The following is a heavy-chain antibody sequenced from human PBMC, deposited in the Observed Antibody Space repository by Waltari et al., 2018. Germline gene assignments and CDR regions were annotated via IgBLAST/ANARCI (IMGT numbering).Heavy chain of an antibody. CDR2: IYTSGST. CDR1: GGSISSGSYY. V-gene: IGHV4-61*02. Sequence: QVQLQESGPGLVKPSQTLSLTCTVSGGSISSGSYYWSWIRQPAGKGLEWIGRIYTSGSTNYNPSLKSRVTISVDTSKNQFSLKLSSVTAADTAVYYCARKSNMVRGVMPHDYWGQGTLVTVSS. CDR3: ARKSNMVRGVMPHDY. J-gene: IGHJ4*02. D-gene: IGHD3-10*01.